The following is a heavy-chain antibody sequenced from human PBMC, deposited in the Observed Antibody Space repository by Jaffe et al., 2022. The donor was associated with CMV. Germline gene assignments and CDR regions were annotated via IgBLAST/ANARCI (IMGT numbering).Heavy chain of an antibody. Sequence: QVTLRESGPALVKPTQTLTLTCTFSGFSLRSRGMGVSWARQPPGKALEWLARIDWDDDEYYSTSLKTRLTISKDTSKNQVVLRMTNVDPDDTGTYYCARMSEIVSIVPEYSFYYMDVWGTGTTVTVSS. CDR1: GFSLRSRGMG. CDR3: ARMSEIVSIVPEYSFYYMDV. J-gene: IGHJ6*03. CDR2: IDWDDDE. D-gene: IGHD1-26*01. V-gene: IGHV2-70*15.